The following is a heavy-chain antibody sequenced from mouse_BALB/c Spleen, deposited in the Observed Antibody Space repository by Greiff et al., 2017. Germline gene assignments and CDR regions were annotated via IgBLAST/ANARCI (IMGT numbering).Heavy chain of an antibody. CDR1: GFTFSDYY. CDR3: ARHYYGSFDY. V-gene: IGHV5-4*02. CDR2: ISDGGSYT. Sequence: DVQLVESGGGLVKPGGSLKLSCAASGFTFSDYYMYWVRQTPEKRLEWVATISDGGSYTYYPDSVKGRFTISRDNAKNNLYLQMSSLKSEDTAMYYCARHYYGSFDYWGQGTTLTVSS. J-gene: IGHJ2*01. D-gene: IGHD1-1*01.